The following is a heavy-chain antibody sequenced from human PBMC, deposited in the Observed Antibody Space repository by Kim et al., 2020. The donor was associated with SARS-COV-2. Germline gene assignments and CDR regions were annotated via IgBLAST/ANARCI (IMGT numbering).Heavy chain of an antibody. CDR1: GGSISSSNW. V-gene: IGHV4-4*02. D-gene: IGHD6-13*01. Sequence: SETLSLTCAVSGGSISSSNWWSWVRQPPGKGLAWIGEIYHSGSTHYNSALKSRVTISVDKSKNQFSLKLSSVTAADTAVYYCATYLTTYSSSWPDAFDIWGQGTMVTVSS. CDR3: ATYLTTYSSSWPDAFDI. J-gene: IGHJ3*02. CDR2: IYHSGST.